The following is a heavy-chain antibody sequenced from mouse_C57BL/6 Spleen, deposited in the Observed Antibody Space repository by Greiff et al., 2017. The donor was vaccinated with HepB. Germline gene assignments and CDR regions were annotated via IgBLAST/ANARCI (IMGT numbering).Heavy chain of an antibody. D-gene: IGHD2-1*01. CDR3: TRGVMVTTAYYYAMDY. J-gene: IGHJ4*01. CDR1: GFTFSSYA. CDR2: ISSGGDYI. V-gene: IGHV5-9-1*02. Sequence: EVMLVESGEGLVKPGGSLKLSCAASGFTFSSYAMSWVRQTPEKRLEWVAYISSGGDYIYYADTVKGRFTISRDNARNTLYLQMSSLKSEDTAMYYCTRGVMVTTAYYYAMDYWGQGTSVTVSS.